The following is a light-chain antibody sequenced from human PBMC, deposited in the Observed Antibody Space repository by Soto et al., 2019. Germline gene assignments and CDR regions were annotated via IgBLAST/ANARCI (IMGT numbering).Light chain of an antibody. CDR3: QQYMSYS. CDR2: HAS. J-gene: IGKJ1*01. V-gene: IGKV1-5*01. Sequence: DIQLTQSPSTLPASVGDRVTITCRASQSISNWLAWYHQKPGTAPTLLIYHASTLDSGVPSRFSVSGSGTEFTLTVSGLQTDDFATYYCQQYMSYSFGQGTKVEIK. CDR1: QSISNW.